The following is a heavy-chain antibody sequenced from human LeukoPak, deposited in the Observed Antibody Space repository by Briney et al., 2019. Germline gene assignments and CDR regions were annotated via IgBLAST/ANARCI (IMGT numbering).Heavy chain of an antibody. CDR2: IYSGGST. CDR3: ARGRPIPAAVYYYYYYYMDV. J-gene: IGHJ6*03. CDR1: GFTVSSNY. Sequence: PGGSLRLSCAASGFTVSSNYMSWVRQAPGKGLEWVSVIYSGGSTYYADSVKGRFTISRDNSKNTLYLQMNSLRAEDTAVYYCARGRPIPAAVYYYYYYYMDVWGKGTTVTVSS. V-gene: IGHV3-53*01. D-gene: IGHD2-2*01.